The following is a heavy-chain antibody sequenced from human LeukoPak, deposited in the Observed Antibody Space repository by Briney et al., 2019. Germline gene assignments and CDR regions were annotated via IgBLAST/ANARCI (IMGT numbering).Heavy chain of an antibody. J-gene: IGHJ4*02. CDR1: GGTFISYA. CDR3: ARGGSGYYYYFDY. Sequence: SVKVSCKASGGTFISYAISWVRQAPGQGLEWMGGIIPIFGTANYAQKFQGRVTITADESTSTAYMELSSLRSEDTAVYYCARGGSGYYYYFDYWGQGTLVTVSS. CDR2: IIPIFGTA. D-gene: IGHD3-22*01. V-gene: IGHV1-69*13.